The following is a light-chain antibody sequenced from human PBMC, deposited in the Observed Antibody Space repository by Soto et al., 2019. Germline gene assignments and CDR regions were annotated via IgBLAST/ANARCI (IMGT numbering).Light chain of an antibody. V-gene: IGKV1-39*01. J-gene: IGKJ3*01. Sequence: IQMTQFPSSLSASVGDRVTITCRAGQTVIRYLNWYQQKPGRAPNLLIYAVSNLQSGVPSRFGGSGSGTEFTLTISDLQPADFATYYCQQSYSTLFTFGPGTKVEIK. CDR1: QTVIRY. CDR3: QQSYSTLFT. CDR2: AVS.